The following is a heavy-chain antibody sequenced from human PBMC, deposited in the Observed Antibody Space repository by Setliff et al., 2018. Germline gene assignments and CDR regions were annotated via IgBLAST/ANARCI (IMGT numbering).Heavy chain of an antibody. J-gene: IGHJ4*02. D-gene: IGHD5-18*01. CDR1: GNTFINYE. CDR3: ARDSQPQPPARGYSLAAYY. Sequence: GASVKVSCKASGNTFINYEINWVRQATGQGLEWMGGMNPNNGNTNYAQKVQGRVTMTTDTSTSTAYMELRSLRSDDTAVYCCARDSQPQPPARGYSLAAYYWGQGTLVTVS. CDR2: MNPNNGNT. V-gene: IGHV1-18*01.